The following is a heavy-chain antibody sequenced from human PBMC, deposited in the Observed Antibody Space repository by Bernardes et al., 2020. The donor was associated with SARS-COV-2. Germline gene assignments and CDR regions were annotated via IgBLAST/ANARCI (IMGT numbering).Heavy chain of an antibody. CDR3: AKGRPGSSWFFDY. J-gene: IGHJ4*02. V-gene: IGHV3-30*18. CDR2: ISYDGSNK. CDR1: GFTFSSYG. D-gene: IGHD6-13*01. Sequence: GGSLRLSCAASGFTFSSYGMHWVRQAPGKGLEWVAVISYDGSNKYYADSVKGRFTISRDNSKNTLYLQMNSLRAEDTAVYYCAKGRPGSSWFFDYWGQGTLVTVSS.